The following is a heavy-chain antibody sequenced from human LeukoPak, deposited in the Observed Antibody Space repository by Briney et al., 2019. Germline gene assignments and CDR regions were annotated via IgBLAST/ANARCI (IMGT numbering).Heavy chain of an antibody. J-gene: IGHJ4*02. CDR1: GYTFSDYY. CDR2: INPDRSGT. D-gene: IGHD3-22*01. Sequence: ASVKVSCKASGYTFSDYYMHWVRQAPGQGLEWMGWINPDRSGTNYAQKFQGRVTMTRDMSISTAYMEVSRLTSDDTAVYYCARATIADSSTYYIDYWGLGTLVTLSS. CDR3: ARATIADSSTYYIDY. V-gene: IGHV1-2*02.